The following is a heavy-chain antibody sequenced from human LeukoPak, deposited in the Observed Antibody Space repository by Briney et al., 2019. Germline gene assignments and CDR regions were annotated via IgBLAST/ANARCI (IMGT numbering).Heavy chain of an antibody. CDR3: ARGSVITFGGVTQTGGNWFDP. D-gene: IGHD3-16*01. J-gene: IGHJ5*02. CDR1: GGSISSYY. Sequence: SETLSLTCTVSGGSISSYYWSWIRQPAGKGLEWIGRIYSGGNTNYNPSLKSRVTMSVDTSKNQFSLKLSSVTAADTAVYYRARGSVITFGGVTQTGGNWFDPWGQGTLVTVSS. V-gene: IGHV4-4*07. CDR2: IYSGGNT.